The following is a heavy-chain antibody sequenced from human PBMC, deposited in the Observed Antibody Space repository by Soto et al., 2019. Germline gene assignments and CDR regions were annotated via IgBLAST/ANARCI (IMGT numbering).Heavy chain of an antibody. CDR3: VRYDRINMKPYSPEGFHI. CDR2: VYYGGAIFYSGNI. CDR1: GDSISSSNSH. Sequence: SETLSLTCTVSGDSISSSNSHWGWTRQPPGKGLEYIGSVYYGGAIFYSGNIYYNPSLESRVTISVDTSKNQFSLRLSSVTAADTGVYYCVRYDRINMKPYSPEGFHIWGQGTMVTVSS. D-gene: IGHD3-3*02. V-gene: IGHV4-39*01. J-gene: IGHJ3*02.